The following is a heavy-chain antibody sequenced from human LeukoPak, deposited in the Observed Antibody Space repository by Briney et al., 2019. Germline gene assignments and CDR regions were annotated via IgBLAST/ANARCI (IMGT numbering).Heavy chain of an antibody. V-gene: IGHV3-30*02. D-gene: IGHD1-26*01. CDR2: INYDGSKE. CDR3: AKDDPTGRYL. Sequence: GGSLRLSCAASGFTFSRFGVHWVRQAPGKGLEWVTFINYDGSKEYYADSVKSRFTISRDNSKNTVYLQMNSLRVEDTAVYYCAKDDPTGRYLWGQGTLVTVSS. CDR1: GFTFSRFG. J-gene: IGHJ4*02.